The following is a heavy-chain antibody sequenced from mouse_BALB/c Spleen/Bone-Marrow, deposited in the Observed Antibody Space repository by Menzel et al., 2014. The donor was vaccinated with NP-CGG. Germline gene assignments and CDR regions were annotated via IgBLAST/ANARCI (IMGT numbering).Heavy chain of an antibody. V-gene: IGHV1S56*01. CDR2: IYPGNVDT. CDR1: DYTFTSYY. CDR3: ASGDY. J-gene: IGHJ2*01. Sequence: QVQLQQSGPELVKPGASVRISCKASDYTFTSYYIHWVKQRPGQGLEWIGWIYPGNVDTKYNEKFKGKATLTADKSSSTAYLQLSSLTSEDSAVYFCASGDYWGQGTTLTVSS.